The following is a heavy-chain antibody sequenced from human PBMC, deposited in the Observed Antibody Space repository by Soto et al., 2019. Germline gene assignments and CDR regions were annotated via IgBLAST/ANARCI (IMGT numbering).Heavy chain of an antibody. D-gene: IGHD2-15*01. J-gene: IGHJ5*02. CDR2: IYSSGTT. CDR3: VRDIGGSGWFAP. CDR1: GGSINNYY. Sequence: SETLSLTCTVSGGSINNYYCSWIRQAAGKGLEWIGRIYSSGTTNYNPSLKSRVTMSVDMSKSQSSLTLRSVTAADTAVYYCVRDIGGSGWFAPWGQGTLVTVSS. V-gene: IGHV4-4*07.